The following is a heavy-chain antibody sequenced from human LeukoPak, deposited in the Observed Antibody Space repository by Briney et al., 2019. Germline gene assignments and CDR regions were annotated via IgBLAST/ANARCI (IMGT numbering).Heavy chain of an antibody. CDR2: IYYSGST. J-gene: IGHJ3*02. V-gene: IGHV4-59*08. CDR1: GGSMTTYY. D-gene: IGHD3-22*01. CDR3: ARRGDSSGYFLRAFDI. Sequence: PSETLSLTCTVSGGSMTTYYWSSIRQPPGKGLEWIGYIYYSGSTNYNPSLKSRVTISVDTSKNQFSLKLSSVTAADAAVYYCARRGDSSGYFLRAFDIWGQGTMVTVSS.